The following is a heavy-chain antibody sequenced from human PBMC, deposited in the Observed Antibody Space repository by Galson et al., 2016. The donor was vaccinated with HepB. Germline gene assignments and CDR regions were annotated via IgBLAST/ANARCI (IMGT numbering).Heavy chain of an antibody. Sequence: SLRLSCAASGFTFSSYAMNWVRQAPGKGLEWVSVISGSGTNTYYADSVKGRFIISRDNSKSTLYLQMNSLRAEDTAVYYCAEDRPSVQAMTGWLLPRSPFDIWGQGTTVTVSS. D-gene: IGHD3-22*01. CDR2: ISGSGTNT. V-gene: IGHV3-23*01. J-gene: IGHJ3*02. CDR3: AEDRPSVQAMTGWLLPRSPFDI. CDR1: GFTFSSYA.